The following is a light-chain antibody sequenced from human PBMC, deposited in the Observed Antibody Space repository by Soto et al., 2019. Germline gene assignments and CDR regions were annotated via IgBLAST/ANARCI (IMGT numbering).Light chain of an antibody. V-gene: IGLV1-47*01. Sequence: QSVLTQPPSASGTPGQRVTSSCSGSSSNIGSNHVYWYQQFPGMAPKLLMYRSDQRPTGVPDRFSGSQSGTSASLAISGLRSDDEADYYCSARDDSLSGVVFGGGTKLTVL. CDR1: SSNIGSNH. CDR3: SARDDSLSGVV. J-gene: IGLJ2*01. CDR2: RSD.